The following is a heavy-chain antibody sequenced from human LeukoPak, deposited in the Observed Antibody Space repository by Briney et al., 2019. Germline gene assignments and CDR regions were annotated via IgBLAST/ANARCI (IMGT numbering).Heavy chain of an antibody. Sequence: PSETLSLTCTVSGGSISSYYWSWIRQPPGKGLEWIGCIYYSGSTNYNPSLKGRVTISVDTSKYQFSLKLSSVTAADTAVYYCASADYYGSGSYFTYWGQGTLVTVSS. CDR3: ASADYYGSGSYFTY. V-gene: IGHV4-59*01. D-gene: IGHD3-10*01. CDR1: GGSISSYY. J-gene: IGHJ4*02. CDR2: IYYSGST.